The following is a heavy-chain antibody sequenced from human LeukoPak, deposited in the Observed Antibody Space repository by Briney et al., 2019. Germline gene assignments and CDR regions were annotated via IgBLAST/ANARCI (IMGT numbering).Heavy chain of an antibody. J-gene: IGHJ4*02. Sequence: PGGSLRLSCAVSGITLSNYGMSWVRQAPGKGLEWVAAIWFDGSVKHYSDAVKGRFTISRDNSLNTLYLQMNSLRVEDTAIYYCAKDTAVQFLEPAFWGQGTLVTVSS. V-gene: IGHV3-33*06. CDR1: GITLSNYG. CDR3: AKDTAVQFLEPAF. D-gene: IGHD3-3*01. CDR2: IWFDGSVK.